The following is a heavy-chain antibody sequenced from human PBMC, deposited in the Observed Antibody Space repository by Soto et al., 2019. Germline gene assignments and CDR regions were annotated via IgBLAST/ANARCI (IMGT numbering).Heavy chain of an antibody. D-gene: IGHD3-3*01. CDR1: GYTFTSYY. V-gene: IGHV1-46*03. Sequence: QVQLVQSGAEVKKPGASVKGSCKASGYTFTSYYMHWVRQVPGQGLEWMGIINPSGGSTSYAQKFQGRVTMTRDTSTSTVYMELSSLRSEDTAVYYCARPSARNYDFWSGYYHYWGQGTLVTVSS. CDR2: INPSGGST. CDR3: ARPSARNYDFWSGYYHY. J-gene: IGHJ4*02.